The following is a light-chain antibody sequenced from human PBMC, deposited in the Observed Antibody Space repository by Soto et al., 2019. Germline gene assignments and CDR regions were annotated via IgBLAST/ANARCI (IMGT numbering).Light chain of an antibody. CDR3: QQYDNVSLT. CDR1: QDITNS. J-gene: IGKJ4*01. V-gene: IGKV1-33*01. Sequence: DIQMTQSPSSLSASVGDRVTFTCQASQDITNSLNWYQQKPGRAPKLLIYGASNVEAGVRSRFSGGGSGTDFTFTISSPLPEDVATYYCQQYDNVSLTFGGGAKGDIK. CDR2: GAS.